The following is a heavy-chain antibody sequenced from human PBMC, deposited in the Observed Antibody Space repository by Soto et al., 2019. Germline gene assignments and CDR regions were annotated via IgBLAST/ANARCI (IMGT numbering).Heavy chain of an antibody. D-gene: IGHD2-15*01. CDR2: IYYSGST. V-gene: IGHV4-30-4*01. CDR3: ARGHIVVVVAPRRVPVAFDI. CDR1: GGSISSGDYY. J-gene: IGHJ3*02. Sequence: SETLSLTCTVSGGSISSGDYYWSWIRQPPGKGLEWIGYIYYSGSTYYNPSLKSRVTISVDTSKNQFSLKLSSVTAADTAVYYCARGHIVVVVAPRRVPVAFDIWGQGTMVTVSS.